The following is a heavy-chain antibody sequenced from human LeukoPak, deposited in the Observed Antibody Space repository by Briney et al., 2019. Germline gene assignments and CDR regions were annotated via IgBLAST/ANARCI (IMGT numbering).Heavy chain of an antibody. CDR2: ISSSGSTI. D-gene: IGHD2-2*01. Sequence: GGSLRLSCAASGFTFSDYYMSWIRQAPGKGLEWVSYISSSGSTIYYADSVKGRFTISRDNAKNSLYLQMNSLRAEDTAVYYCARVWKGCSSTSCYAYYYYYMDVWGKGTTVTISS. J-gene: IGHJ6*03. CDR1: GFTFSDYY. V-gene: IGHV3-11*01. CDR3: ARVWKGCSSTSCYAYYYYYMDV.